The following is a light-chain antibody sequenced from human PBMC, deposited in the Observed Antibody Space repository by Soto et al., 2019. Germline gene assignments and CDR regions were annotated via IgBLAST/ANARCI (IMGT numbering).Light chain of an antibody. J-gene: IGKJ4*01. CDR1: QDINIY. CDR3: QQYIRWPLT. V-gene: IGKV1-16*02. Sequence: IQMTQSPSSPSASVGDSVTITCRASQDINIYLAWFQQRPGKAPRSLIYAASTLQSGVTSKFSGSGSGTDFTLTISSLQSEDFAVYYCQQYIRWPLTVGEETKVDIK. CDR2: AAS.